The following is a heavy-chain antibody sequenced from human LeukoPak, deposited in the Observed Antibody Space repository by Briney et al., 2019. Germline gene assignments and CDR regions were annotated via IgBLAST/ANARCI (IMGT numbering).Heavy chain of an antibody. CDR3: ARDSPDGVYCYYYYMDV. CDR2: IYTSGST. D-gene: IGHD4-17*01. V-gene: IGHV4-4*07. J-gene: IGHJ6*03. CDR1: GGSISSYY. Sequence: PSETLSLTCTVSGGSISSYYWSWIRQPAGKGLEWIGRIYTSGSTNYNPSLKSRVTMSVDTSKNQFSLKLSSVTAADTAVYYCARDSPDGVYCYYYYMDVWGKGTTVTISS.